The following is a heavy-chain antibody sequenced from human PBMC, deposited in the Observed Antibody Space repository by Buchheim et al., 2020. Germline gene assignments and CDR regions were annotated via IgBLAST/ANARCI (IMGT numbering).Heavy chain of an antibody. Sequence: QVQLQESGPGLVKPSGTLSLTCAVSGGSISSSNWWSWVRQPPGKGLEWIGEIYHSGRTNYNPSIKSRVTISVDKSKNQFFLKLSSVTAADTAVYYCASNLRTYYYDSSGAFDYWGQGTL. CDR2: IYHSGRT. CDR1: GGSISSSNW. J-gene: IGHJ4*02. CDR3: ASNLRTYYYDSSGAFDY. V-gene: IGHV4-4*02. D-gene: IGHD3-22*01.